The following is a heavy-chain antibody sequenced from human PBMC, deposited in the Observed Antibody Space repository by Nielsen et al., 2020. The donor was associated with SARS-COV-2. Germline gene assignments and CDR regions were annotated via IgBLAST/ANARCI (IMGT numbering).Heavy chain of an antibody. V-gene: IGHV3-74*01. CDR3: VRDEGYHYDRSLNSYYYAMDV. CDR2: IKNDGSFT. CDR1: GFSYSAYW. J-gene: IGHJ6*02. Sequence: GGSLRLSCVASGFSYSAYWMFWVRQAPGKGLEWVSRIKNDGSFTTYADSVKGRFTISRDNAKNTLYLQMSSLRAEDTAVYFCVRDEGYHYDRSLNSYYYAMDVWGQGTTVTVSS. D-gene: IGHD3-22*01.